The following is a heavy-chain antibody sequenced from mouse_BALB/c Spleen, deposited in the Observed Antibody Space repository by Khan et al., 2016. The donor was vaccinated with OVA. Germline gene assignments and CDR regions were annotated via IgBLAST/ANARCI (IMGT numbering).Heavy chain of an antibody. D-gene: IGHD4-1*01. V-gene: IGHV3-2*02. J-gene: IGHJ2*01. Sequence: QLVESGPGLVKPSQSLSLTCTVTGYSIPSDYAWSWIRQFPGNKLEWMGYISYSGNTKYNPSLKSRISVTRDTSKNQFFLQLNSVSTEDTATYYCARVSGGDFDFWGQGTTLTVSS. CDR1: GYSIPSDYA. CDR3: ARVSGGDFDF. CDR2: ISYSGNT.